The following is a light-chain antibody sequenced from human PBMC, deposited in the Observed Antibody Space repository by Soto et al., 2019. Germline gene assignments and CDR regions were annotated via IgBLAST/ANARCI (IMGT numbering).Light chain of an antibody. V-gene: IGLV1-44*01. Sequence: QSVLTQPPSASWTPGPRVPNSFFGSSSHNGSNTVNWYHHLPGSAPKLLIYSNNQRPSGVPDRFSGSKSGTSASLAISGLQSEDEADYYCAAWDDSLDVYVFGTGTKVTVL. CDR2: SNN. CDR3: AAWDDSLDVYV. J-gene: IGLJ1*01. CDR1: SSHNGSNT.